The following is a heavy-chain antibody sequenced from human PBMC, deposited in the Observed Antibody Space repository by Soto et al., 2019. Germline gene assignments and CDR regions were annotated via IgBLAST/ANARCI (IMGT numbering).Heavy chain of an antibody. D-gene: IGHD2-2*01. J-gene: IGHJ3*02. Sequence: GGSLRLSCASSGFTFSSYAMHWVRQAPGKGLEWVAVISYDGSNKYYADSVKGRFTISRDNSKNTLYLQMNSLRAEDTAVYYCARVLLGYCSSTSCYGGAFDIWGQGTMVTVSS. V-gene: IGHV3-30-3*01. CDR1: GFTFSSYA. CDR2: ISYDGSNK. CDR3: ARVLLGYCSSTSCYGGAFDI.